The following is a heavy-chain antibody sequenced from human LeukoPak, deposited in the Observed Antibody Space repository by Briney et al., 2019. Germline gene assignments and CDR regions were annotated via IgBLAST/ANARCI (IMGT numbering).Heavy chain of an antibody. CDR1: GGTFSSYA. D-gene: IGHD3-22*01. V-gene: IGHV1-69*05. CDR2: IIPIFGTA. CDR3: AREGSCYQLNWFVP. Sequence: ASVKVSCKASGGTFSSYAISWVRQAPGQGLEWMGRIIPIFGTANYARKFQGRVTITTDESTSTAYMELSSLRSEDTAVYYCAREGSCYQLNWFVPWGQGTLVTVSS. J-gene: IGHJ5*02.